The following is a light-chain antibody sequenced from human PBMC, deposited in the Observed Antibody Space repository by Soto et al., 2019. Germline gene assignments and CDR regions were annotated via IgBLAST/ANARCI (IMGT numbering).Light chain of an antibody. CDR1: NSNIGAASD. CDR3: QSYDTHLSGVV. J-gene: IGLJ2*01. V-gene: IGLV1-40*01. Sequence: QSVLTQPPSVSGAPGKRVTISGTGSNSNIGAASDVHWYQQVPGMAPKLLISGNNNRPSGVPDRFSGSKSGPSASLAITGLQAEDEADYYCQSYDTHLSGVVFGGGTKLTVL. CDR2: GNN.